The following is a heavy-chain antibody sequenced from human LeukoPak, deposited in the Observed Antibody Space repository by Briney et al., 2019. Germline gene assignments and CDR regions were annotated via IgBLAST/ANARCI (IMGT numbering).Heavy chain of an antibody. Sequence: GGSPRLSCAASGFTFSSYAMSWVRQAPGKGLEWVSAISGSGGSTYYADSVKGRFTISRDNSKNTLYPQMNSLRAEDTAVYYCAKNALFGVVISYFDYWGQGTLVTVSS. J-gene: IGHJ4*02. CDR3: AKNALFGVVISYFDY. CDR1: GFTFSSYA. CDR2: ISGSGGST. V-gene: IGHV3-23*01. D-gene: IGHD3-3*01.